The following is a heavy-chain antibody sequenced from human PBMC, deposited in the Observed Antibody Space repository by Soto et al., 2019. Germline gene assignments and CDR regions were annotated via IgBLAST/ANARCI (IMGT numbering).Heavy chain of an antibody. CDR3: VRDYYYDSSGYENWPLDY. J-gene: IGHJ4*02. V-gene: IGHV1-18*01. CDR2: ISAYNGNT. Sequence: ASVKVSCKASGYTFTSYGISWVRQAPGQGLEWMGWISAYNGNTNYAQKLQGRVTMTTDTSTSTAYMELRSLRSDDTAVYYCVRDYYYDSSGYENWPLDYWGQGTLVTVSS. D-gene: IGHD3-22*01. CDR1: GYTFTSYG.